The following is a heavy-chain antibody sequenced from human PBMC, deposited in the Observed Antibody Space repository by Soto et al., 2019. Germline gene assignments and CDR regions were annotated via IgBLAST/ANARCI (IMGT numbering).Heavy chain of an antibody. CDR2: IIPIFGTA. Sequence: SVKVSCKASGGTFSSYAISWVRQAPGQGLEWMGGIIPIFGTANYAQKFQGRVTITADESTSTAYMELSSLRSEDTAVYYCARGGYGYYYDSSGPYDAFDIWGQGTMVT. V-gene: IGHV1-69*13. J-gene: IGHJ3*02. D-gene: IGHD3-22*01. CDR1: GGTFSSYA. CDR3: ARGGYGYYYDSSGPYDAFDI.